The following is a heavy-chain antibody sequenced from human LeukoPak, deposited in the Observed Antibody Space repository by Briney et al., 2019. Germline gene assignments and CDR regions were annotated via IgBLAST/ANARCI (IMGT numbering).Heavy chain of an antibody. D-gene: IGHD3-10*01. CDR1: GGSMSSTDHF. V-gene: IGHV4-39*01. CDR2: FYYTGTI. Sequence: SETLPLTCIVSGGSMSSTDHFWGWIRQPPGKGLEWIGSFYYTGTIFYSPSLESRGTISIDTSKNQFSLKIRSVTAADTAVYYCARQGVVPNKAGWYFDLWGRGALVTVSS. CDR3: ARQGVVPNKAGWYFDL. J-gene: IGHJ2*01.